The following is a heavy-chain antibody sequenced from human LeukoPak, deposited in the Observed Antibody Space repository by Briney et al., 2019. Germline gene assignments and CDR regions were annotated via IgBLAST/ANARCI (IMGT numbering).Heavy chain of an antibody. Sequence: ASVKVSCKASGGTFISYAISWVRQAPGQGLEWMGRIIPILGIANYAQKFQGRVTITADKSTSTAYMELSSLRSEDTAVYYCGGDYDYYYYGMDVWGQGTTVTVSS. V-gene: IGHV1-69*04. CDR2: IIPILGIA. CDR1: GGTFISYA. J-gene: IGHJ6*02. D-gene: IGHD2-21*02. CDR3: GGDYDYYYYGMDV.